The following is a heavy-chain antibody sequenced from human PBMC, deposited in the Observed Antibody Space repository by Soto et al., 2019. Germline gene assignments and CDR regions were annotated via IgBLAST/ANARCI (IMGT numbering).Heavy chain of an antibody. CDR1: GYTFTSYG. D-gene: IGHD3-9*01. V-gene: IGHV1-18*01. Sequence: ASVKVSCKASGYTFTSYGISWVRQAPGQGLEWMGWISAYNGNTNYAQKLQGRVTMTTDTSTSTAYMELRSLRSDDTAVYYCARARGFTDYDILTGYYRVNSYFDYWGQGTLVTVSS. J-gene: IGHJ4*02. CDR2: ISAYNGNT. CDR3: ARARGFTDYDILTGYYRVNSYFDY.